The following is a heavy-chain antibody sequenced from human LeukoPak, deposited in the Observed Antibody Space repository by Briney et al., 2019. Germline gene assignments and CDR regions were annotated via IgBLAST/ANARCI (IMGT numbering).Heavy chain of an antibody. CDR2: INPSGGSS. J-gene: IGHJ4*02. CDR1: GYTFTGYY. V-gene: IGHV1-46*01. CDR3: ARWREDYYDSSGYRSRGYFDY. D-gene: IGHD3-22*01. Sequence: ASVKVSCKASGYTFTGYYLHWVRQAPGQGLEWMGIINPSGGSSSYAQKFQGRVTMTRDTSTSTVYMELSSLRSEDTAVYYCARWREDYYDSSGYRSRGYFDYWGQGTLVTVSS.